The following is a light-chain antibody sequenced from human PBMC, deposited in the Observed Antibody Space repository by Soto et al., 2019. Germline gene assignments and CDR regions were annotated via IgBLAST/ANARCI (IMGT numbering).Light chain of an antibody. Sequence: QSVLTQPRSVSGSPGQSVTISCTGTSSDVGGYNYVSWYQQHPGKAPKLMIYDVSKRPSGVPDRFSGSKSGNTASLTVSGLQAEDEADYYCSSFRVFGTGTKVTVL. CDR3: SSFRV. J-gene: IGLJ1*01. V-gene: IGLV2-11*01. CDR2: DVS. CDR1: SSDVGGYNY.